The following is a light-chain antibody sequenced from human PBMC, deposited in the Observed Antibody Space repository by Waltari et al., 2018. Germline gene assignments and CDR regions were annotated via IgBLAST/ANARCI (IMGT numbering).Light chain of an antibody. V-gene: IGKV4-1*01. CDR1: QSVLYSSNNKNY. J-gene: IGKJ3*01. Sequence: LMTQSQDALASALGERATINCKSRQSVLYSSNNKNYLAWYQQKPGQPPKLLIYWASTRESGVPDRFSGSGSGTDFTLTINSLQAEDVAVYYCQQYYNTPFTFAPGTKVEFK. CDR3: QQYYNTPFT. CDR2: WAS.